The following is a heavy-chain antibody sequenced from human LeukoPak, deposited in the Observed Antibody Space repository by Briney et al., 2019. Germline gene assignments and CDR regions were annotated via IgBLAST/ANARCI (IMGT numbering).Heavy chain of an antibody. J-gene: IGHJ4*02. CDR3: ARRGATGYFGY. D-gene: IGHD1-26*01. CDR1: GGSISSYY. V-gene: IGHV4-59*08. CDR2: IYYSGST. Sequence: SETLSLTCTVSGGSISSYYWSWIRQPPGKGLEWIGYIYYSGSTNYNPSLKSRVTISVDTSKNQFSLKLSSVTAADTAVYYCARRGATGYFGYWGQGTLVTVSS.